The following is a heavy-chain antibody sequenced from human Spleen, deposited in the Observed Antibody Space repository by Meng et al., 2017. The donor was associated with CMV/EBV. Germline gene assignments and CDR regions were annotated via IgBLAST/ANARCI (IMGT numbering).Heavy chain of an antibody. CDR3: ARDGIAAAGTGAFDV. D-gene: IGHD6-13*01. CDR2: IYSGGYT. Sequence: GESLKISCTAPGFMFRTYGMSWVRQAPGKGLEWVSIIYSGGYTYYTDSVKGRFTISRDKSNNTLYLQMNSLRAEDTAVYYCARDGIAAAGTGAFDVWGQGTMVTVSS. CDR1: GFMFRTYG. V-gene: IGHV3-53*01. J-gene: IGHJ3*01.